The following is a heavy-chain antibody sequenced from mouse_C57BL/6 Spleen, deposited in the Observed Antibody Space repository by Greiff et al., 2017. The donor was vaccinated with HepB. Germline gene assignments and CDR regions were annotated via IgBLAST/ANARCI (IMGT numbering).Heavy chain of an antibody. V-gene: IGHV2-2*01. CDR3: ARGKANWDDAMDY. J-gene: IGHJ4*01. D-gene: IGHD4-1*01. CDR2: IWSGGST. CDR1: GFSFTSYG. Sequence: LQESGPGLVQPSQSLSITCTVSGFSFTSYGVHWVRQSPGKGLEWLGVIWSGGSTDYNAAFISSLSISKDNSKSQVFFKMNSLQAADTAIYYCARGKANWDDAMDYWGQGTSVTVSS.